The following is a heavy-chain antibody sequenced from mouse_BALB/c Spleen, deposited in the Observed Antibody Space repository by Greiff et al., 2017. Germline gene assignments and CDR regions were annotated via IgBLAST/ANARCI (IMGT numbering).Heavy chain of an antibody. Sequence: VKVVESGPGLVQPSQSLSITCTVSGFSLTSYGVHWVRQSPGKGLEWLGVIWSGGSTDYNAAFISRLSISKDNSKSQVFFKMNSLQANDTAIYYCARGDPRNYFDYWGQGTTLTVAS. V-gene: IGHV2-2*02. CDR2: IWSGGST. J-gene: IGHJ2*01. CDR1: GFSLTSYG. CDR3: ARGDPRNYFDY. D-gene: IGHD3-3*01.